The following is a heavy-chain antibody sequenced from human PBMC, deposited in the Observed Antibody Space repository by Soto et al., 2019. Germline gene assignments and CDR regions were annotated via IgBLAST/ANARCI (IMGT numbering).Heavy chain of an antibody. V-gene: IGHV3-33*01. Sequence: GGSLRLSCAASGFTFSSFGMHWVRQALGKGLEWVTLIYYDGSKIYYADSVKGRFTISRDNSKNTLYLQMNSLRAEDTAVYYCAREEAYTYNGGSYYYGIDVWGQGTTVTVSS. CDR1: GFTFSSFG. CDR3: AREEAYTYNGGSYYYGIDV. J-gene: IGHJ6*02. CDR2: IYYDGSKI. D-gene: IGHD1-1*01.